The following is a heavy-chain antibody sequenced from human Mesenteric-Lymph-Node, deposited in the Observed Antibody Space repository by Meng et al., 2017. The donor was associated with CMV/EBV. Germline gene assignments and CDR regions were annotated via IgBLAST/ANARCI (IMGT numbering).Heavy chain of an antibody. Sequence: ASVKVSCKASGYTFTGYYMHWVRQAPGQGLEWMGWINPYTDDAKYAQKFQGRVTITRDTSISTAYVELNSLTSDDTAVYYCARDIVVVVAAPGGMDVWGQGTTVTVSS. CDR3: ARDIVVVVAAPGGMDV. D-gene: IGHD2-15*01. V-gene: IGHV1-2*02. J-gene: IGHJ6*02. CDR1: GYTFTGYY. CDR2: INPYTDDA.